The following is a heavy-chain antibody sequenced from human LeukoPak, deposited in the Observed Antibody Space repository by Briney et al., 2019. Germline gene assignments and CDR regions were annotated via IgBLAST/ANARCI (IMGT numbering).Heavy chain of an antibody. CDR3: ARDGAGSSSYYYYMDV. D-gene: IGHD6-6*01. J-gene: IGHJ6*03. V-gene: IGHV4-61*01. CDR2: IYYSGST. CDR1: GYSISSGYY. Sequence: SETLSLTCTVSGYSISSGYYWSWIRQPPGKGLEWIGYIYYSGSTNYNPSLKSRVTISVDTSKNQFSLKLSSVTAADTAVYYCARDGAGSSSYYYYMDVWGKGTTVTVSS.